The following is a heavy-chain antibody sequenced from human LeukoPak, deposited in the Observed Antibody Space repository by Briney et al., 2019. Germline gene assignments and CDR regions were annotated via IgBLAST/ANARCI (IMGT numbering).Heavy chain of an antibody. D-gene: IGHD1-14*01. CDR1: GFTFSSYE. J-gene: IGHJ4*02. CDR2: ISSSGSTI. V-gene: IGHV3-48*03. CDR3: ASSLIITSQNIVHYFDY. Sequence: PGGSLRLSCAASGFTFSSYEMNWVRQAPGKGLEWVSYISSSGSTIYYADSVKGRFTISRDNAKNSLYLQMNSLRAEDTAVYYCASSLIITSQNIVHYFDYWAREPWSPSPQ.